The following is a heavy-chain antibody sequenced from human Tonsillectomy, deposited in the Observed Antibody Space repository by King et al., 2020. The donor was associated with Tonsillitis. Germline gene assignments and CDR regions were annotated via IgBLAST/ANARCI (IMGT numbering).Heavy chain of an antibody. CDR2: ISSSSSTI. V-gene: IGHV3-48*01. CDR3: ARSRADYAMLTGYYYYYGMDV. J-gene: IGHJ6*02. D-gene: IGHD3-9*01. CDR1: GFTFSSYS. Sequence: DVQLVESGGGLVQPGGSLRLSCAASGFTFSSYSMNWVRQAPGKGLEWVSYISSSSSTIYYADSVKGRFTISRDNAKNSLYLQMNSLRAEDTAVYYCARSRADYAMLTGYYYYYGMDVWGQGTTVTVSS.